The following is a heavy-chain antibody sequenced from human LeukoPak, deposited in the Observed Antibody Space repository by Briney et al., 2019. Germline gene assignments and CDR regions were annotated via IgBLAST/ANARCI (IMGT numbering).Heavy chain of an antibody. J-gene: IGHJ5*02. CDR2: INHSGST. CDR3: ARVKHYDFWSGALGFDP. CDR1: GGSFSGYY. D-gene: IGHD3-3*01. Sequence: PSETLSLTCAVYGGSFSGYYWSWIRQPSGKGLEWIGEINHSGSTNYNPSLKSRVTISVDTSKNQFSLKLSSVTAADTAVYYCARVKHYDFWSGALGFDPWGQGTLVTVSS. V-gene: IGHV4-34*01.